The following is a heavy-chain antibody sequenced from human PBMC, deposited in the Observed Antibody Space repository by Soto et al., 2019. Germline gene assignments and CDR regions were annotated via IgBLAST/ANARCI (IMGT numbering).Heavy chain of an antibody. CDR2: ISSSSSTI. CDR3: AISSVLWGGNYDRFDP. V-gene: IGHV3-48*01. J-gene: IGHJ5*02. D-gene: IGHD3-3*01. CDR1: GFTFSSYS. Sequence: GGSLRLSCAASGFTFSSYSMNWVRQAPGKGLEWVSYISSSSSTIYYADSVKGRFTISRDNAKNSLYLQMNSLRAEGTAVYYCAISSVLWGGNYDRFDPWGQGTLVTVSS.